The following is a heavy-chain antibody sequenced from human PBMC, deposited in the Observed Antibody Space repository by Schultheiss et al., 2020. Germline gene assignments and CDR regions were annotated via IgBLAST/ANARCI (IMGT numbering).Heavy chain of an antibody. CDR1: GGTFSSYA. J-gene: IGHJ4*02. V-gene: IGHV1-46*01. CDR3: ASLVVVTAIPFQEVGEDY. Sequence: ASVKVSCKASGGTFSSYAISWVRQAPGQGLEWMGIINPSGGSTSYAQKFQGRVTMTRDTSTSTVYMELSSLRSEDTAVYYCASLVVVTAIPFQEVGEDYWGQGTLVTVSS. CDR2: INPSGGST. D-gene: IGHD2-21*02.